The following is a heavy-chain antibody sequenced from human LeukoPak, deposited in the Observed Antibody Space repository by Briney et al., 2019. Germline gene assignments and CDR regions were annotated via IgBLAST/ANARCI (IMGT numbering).Heavy chain of an antibody. V-gene: IGHV4-59*01. CDR3: ARELGLPGYSSGRYRMDWFDP. CDR1: GGSISSYY. CDR2: IYYSGST. D-gene: IGHD6-19*01. Sequence: SETLSLTCTVSGGSISSYYWSWIRQPPGKGLEWIGYIYYSGSTNYNPSLKSRVTISVDTSKNQFSLKLSSVTAADTAVYYCARELGLPGYSSGRYRMDWFDPWGQGTLVTVSS. J-gene: IGHJ5*02.